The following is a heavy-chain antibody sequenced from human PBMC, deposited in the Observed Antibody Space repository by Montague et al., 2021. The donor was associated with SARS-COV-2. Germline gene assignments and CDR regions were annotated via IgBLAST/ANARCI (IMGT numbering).Heavy chain of an antibody. CDR2: INHSGST. CDR3: ARGGGYSYGALDY. Sequence: SETLSLTCNVSGDSMSGYYWTWIRQIPGEGAGVDWEINHSGSTNYNPSLKSRVTISVDTSKKQFSLRLNSVTAADTAVYYCARGGGYSYGALDYWGQGTLVTVSS. CDR1: GDSMSGYY. J-gene: IGHJ4*02. D-gene: IGHD5-18*01. V-gene: IGHV4-34*01.